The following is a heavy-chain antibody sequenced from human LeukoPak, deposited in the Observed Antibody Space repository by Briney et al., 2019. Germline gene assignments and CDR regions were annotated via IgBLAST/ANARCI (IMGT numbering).Heavy chain of an antibody. CDR1: GFTVSSNY. J-gene: IGHJ3*02. D-gene: IGHD6-13*01. CDR2: IYSGGST. V-gene: IGHV3-53*01. CDR3: ARAGWGGSSWFHDAFDI. Sequence: GGSLRLSCAASGFTVSSNYMSWVRQAPGKGLEWVSVIYSGGSTYYADSVKGRFTISRDNSKSTLYLQMNSLRAEDTAVYYCARAGWGGSSWFHDAFDIWGQGTMVTVSS.